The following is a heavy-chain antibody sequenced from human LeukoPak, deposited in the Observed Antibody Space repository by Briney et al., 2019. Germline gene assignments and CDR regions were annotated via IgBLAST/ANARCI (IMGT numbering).Heavy chain of an antibody. D-gene: IGHD3-10*01. CDR3: ARTRYYYGSGNYYGMDV. CDR1: GYSFTSYW. CDR2: IYPGDSDT. V-gene: IGHV5-51*01. J-gene: IGHJ6*04. Sequence: ESLKISCKGSGYSFTSYWIGWVRQMPGKGLEWMGIIYPGDSDTRYSPSFQGQVTISADKSISTAYLQWSSLKASDTAMYYCARTRYYYGSGNYYGMDVWGKGTTVTVSS.